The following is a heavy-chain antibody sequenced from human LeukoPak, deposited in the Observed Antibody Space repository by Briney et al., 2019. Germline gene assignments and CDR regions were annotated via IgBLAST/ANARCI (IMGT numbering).Heavy chain of an antibody. CDR3: AKNGEPHYYMDV. CDR2: IKQDGSEK. V-gene: IGHV3-7*03. J-gene: IGHJ6*03. D-gene: IGHD1-14*01. Sequence: PGGSLRLSCAASGFTFSSSWMSWVRQAPGKGLEWVANIKQDGSEKYYVNSVKGRFTISRDNAKNSLYLQMNSLRAEDTAVYYCAKNGEPHYYMDVLGKGTTVTVSS. CDR1: GFTFSSSW.